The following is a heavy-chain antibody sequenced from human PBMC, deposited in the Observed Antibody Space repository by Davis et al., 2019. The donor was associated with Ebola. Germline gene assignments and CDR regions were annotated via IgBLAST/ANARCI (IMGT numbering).Heavy chain of an antibody. D-gene: IGHD3-16*01. CDR1: GFTFSSYW. CDR3: ARGAQYVL. V-gene: IGHV3-74*01. CDR2: TNSDGSIT. Sequence: GESLKISCAASGFTFSSYWMHWVRQTPGKGLVWVSRTNSDGSITSYADSVKGRFTISRDNAKNSLYLQMNSLRAEDTAVYYCARGAQYVLWGQGTLVTVSS. J-gene: IGHJ4*02.